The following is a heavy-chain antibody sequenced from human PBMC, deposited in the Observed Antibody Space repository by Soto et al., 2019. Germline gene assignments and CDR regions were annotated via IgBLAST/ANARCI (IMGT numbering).Heavy chain of an antibody. J-gene: IGHJ1*01. CDR2: IGGSNDDT. CDR1: GFTFSSCA. V-gene: IGHV3-23*01. D-gene: IGHD3-22*01. CDR3: AHIRITMIVGAGYFHH. Sequence: PGGSLRLSCAASGFTFSSCAMSWVRQAPGKGLEWVSGIGGSNDDTHYADSVKGRFTISRDNSKNQVVVTMTNMDPVDTATYYCAHIRITMIVGAGYFHHWGQGTLVTVSS.